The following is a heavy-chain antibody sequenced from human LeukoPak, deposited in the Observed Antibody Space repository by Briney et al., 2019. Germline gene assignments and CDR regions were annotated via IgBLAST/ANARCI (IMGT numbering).Heavy chain of an antibody. J-gene: IGHJ2*01. CDR3: ARGVVGATRYWYFDL. V-gene: IGHV4-34*01. Sequence: SETLSLTCAVYGGSFSGYYWSWIRQPPGKGLEWIGEINHSGSTNYNPSLKSRVTMSVDTSKNQFSLKLSSVTAADTAVYYCARGVVGATRYWYFDLWGRGTLVTVSS. CDR1: GGSFSGYY. D-gene: IGHD1-26*01. CDR2: INHSGST.